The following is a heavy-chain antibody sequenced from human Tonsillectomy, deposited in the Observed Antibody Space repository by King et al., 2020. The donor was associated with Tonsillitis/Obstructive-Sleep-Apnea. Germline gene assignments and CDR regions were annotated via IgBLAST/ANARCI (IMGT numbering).Heavy chain of an antibody. CDR2: ISWNSDNI. D-gene: IGHD2-2*01. CDR1: GFTFDDYA. V-gene: IGHV3-9*01. CDR3: AKDIGQGDCSSVRCFPRGFDY. Sequence: VQLVESGGGLVQPGRSLRLSCAASGFTFDDYAMHWVRQAPGKGLEWVSGISWNSDNISYADSMKGRFTISRDNAKNSLFLQMNSLRTEDTALYYCAKDIGQGDCSSVRCFPRGFDYWGQGTLVPVSS. J-gene: IGHJ4*02.